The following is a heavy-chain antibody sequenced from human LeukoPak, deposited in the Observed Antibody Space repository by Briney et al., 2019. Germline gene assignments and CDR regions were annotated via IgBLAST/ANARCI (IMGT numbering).Heavy chain of an antibody. J-gene: IGHJ5*02. CDR2: ISYDGSNK. CDR1: GFTFSSYA. CDR3: ARTTAMVTSWLDP. Sequence: PGGSLRLSCAASGFTFSSYAMHWVRQAPGKGLEWVAVISYDGSNKYYADSVKGRFTISRDNSKNTLYLQMNSLRAEDTAVYYCARTTAMVTSWLDPWGQGTLVTVSS. D-gene: IGHD5-18*01. V-gene: IGHV3-30*04.